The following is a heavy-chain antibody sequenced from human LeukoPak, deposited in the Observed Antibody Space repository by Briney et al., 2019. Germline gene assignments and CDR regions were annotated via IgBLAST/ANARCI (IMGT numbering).Heavy chain of an antibody. CDR3: ARDVEVNDAFDI. J-gene: IGHJ3*02. V-gene: IGHV1-3*01. CDR1: GYTFTIYA. D-gene: IGHD2-21*01. CDR2: INAGNGNT. Sequence: ASVKVSCKASGYTFTIYAMHWVRQAPGQRLEWMGWINAGNGNTKYSQKFRGRVTITRDTSASTAYMELSSLRSEDTAVYYCARDVEVNDAFDIWGQGTMVTVSS.